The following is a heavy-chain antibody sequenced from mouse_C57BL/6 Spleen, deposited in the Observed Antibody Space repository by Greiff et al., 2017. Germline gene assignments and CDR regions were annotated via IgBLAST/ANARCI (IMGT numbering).Heavy chain of an antibody. V-gene: IGHV5-6*01. CDR1: GFTFSSYG. J-gene: IGHJ3*01. Sequence: EVKLVESGGDLVKPGGSLKLSCAASGFTFSSYGMSWVRQTPDKRLEWVATISSGGSYTYYPDSVKGRFTISRDNAKNTLYLQMSSLKSEDTAMYYCARQGTAQATSWFAYWGQGTLVTVSA. CDR2: ISSGGSYT. D-gene: IGHD3-2*02. CDR3: ARQGTAQATSWFAY.